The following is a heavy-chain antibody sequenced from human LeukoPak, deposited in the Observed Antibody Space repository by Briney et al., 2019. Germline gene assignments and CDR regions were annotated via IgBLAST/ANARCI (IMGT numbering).Heavy chain of an antibody. CDR3: ARDLVVAATGDVDY. V-gene: IGHV3-48*02. CDR1: GFTFSSYS. D-gene: IGHD2-15*01. CDR2: ISSSSSTI. J-gene: IGHJ4*02. Sequence: GGSLRLSCAASGFTFSSYSMNWVRQAPGKGLEWVSYISSSSSTIYYADYVKGRFTISRDNAKNSLYLQMNSLRDEDTAVYYCARDLVVAATGDVDYWGQGTQVTVSS.